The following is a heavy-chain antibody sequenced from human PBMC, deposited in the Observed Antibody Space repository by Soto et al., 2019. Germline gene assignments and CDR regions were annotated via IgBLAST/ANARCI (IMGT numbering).Heavy chain of an antibody. CDR2: IDPSDSYT. V-gene: IGHV5-10-1*01. CDR3: AVSNYVGYYYYYGMDV. CDR1: GYGFTSYW. J-gene: IGHJ6*02. D-gene: IGHD4-4*01. Sequence: PGESLKISCKGSGYGFTSYWISWVCQMPGKGLEWMGRIDPSDSYTNYSPSFQGHVTISADKSISTAYLQWSSLKASDTAMYYCAVSNYVGYYYYYGMDVWGQGTTVTVSS.